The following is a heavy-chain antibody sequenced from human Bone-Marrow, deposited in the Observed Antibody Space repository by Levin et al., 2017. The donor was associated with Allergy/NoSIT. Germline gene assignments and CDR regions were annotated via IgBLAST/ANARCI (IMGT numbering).Heavy chain of an antibody. Sequence: GESLKISCQASGYTFTAYYIHWVRQVPGQGLEWMGWINPNGGGTDYAQKFQGRVTMTRDTSINTAYMELSRLTSDDPAVYYCARGLMIGASKMFDLWGQGTLVTVSS. CDR1: GYTFTAYY. CDR2: INPNGGGT. J-gene: IGHJ5*02. V-gene: IGHV1-2*02. CDR3: ARGLMIGASKMFDL. D-gene: IGHD3-22*01.